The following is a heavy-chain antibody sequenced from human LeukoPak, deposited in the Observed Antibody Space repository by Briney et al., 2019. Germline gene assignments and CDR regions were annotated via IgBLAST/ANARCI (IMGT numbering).Heavy chain of an antibody. CDR3: ARASYCSGGSCYSYYFDY. J-gene: IGHJ4*02. D-gene: IGHD2-15*01. CDR2: IYTSGST. Sequence: SETLSLTCTVPGGSISSYYWSWIRQPAGKGLEWIGRIYTSGSTNYNPSLKSRVTMSVDTSKNQFSLKLSSVTAADTAVYYCARASYCSGGSCYSYYFDYWGQGTLVTVSS. V-gene: IGHV4-4*07. CDR1: GGSISSYY.